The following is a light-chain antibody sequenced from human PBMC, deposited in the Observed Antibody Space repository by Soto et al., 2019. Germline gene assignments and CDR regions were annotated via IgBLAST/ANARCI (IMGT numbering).Light chain of an antibody. CDR1: QSVSSSF. Sequence: EIVLTQSPGTLSLSPGERATLSCRASQSVSSSFLAWYQQKPGQGPRLLIYGASIRATSIPDRFSGSGSGTDFTLTISRLEPEDFAVYYCQQYGSSPPWTFGQGTKVEIK. CDR3: QQYGSSPPWT. CDR2: GAS. J-gene: IGKJ1*01. V-gene: IGKV3-20*01.